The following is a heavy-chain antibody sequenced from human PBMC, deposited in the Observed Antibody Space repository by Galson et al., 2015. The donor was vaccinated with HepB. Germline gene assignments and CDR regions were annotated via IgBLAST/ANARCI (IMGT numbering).Heavy chain of an antibody. CDR2: IYHSGST. V-gene: IGHV4-38-2*02. J-gene: IGHJ6*02. CDR1: GYSISSGYY. D-gene: IGHD6-19*01. CDR3: ARDDAIAVAGPYYYYGMDV. Sequence: ETLSLTCAVSGYSISSGYYWGWIRQPPGKGLEWIGSIYHSGSTYYNPSLKSRVTISVDTSKNQFSLKLSSVTAADTAVYYCARDDAIAVAGPYYYYGMDVWGQGTTVTVSS.